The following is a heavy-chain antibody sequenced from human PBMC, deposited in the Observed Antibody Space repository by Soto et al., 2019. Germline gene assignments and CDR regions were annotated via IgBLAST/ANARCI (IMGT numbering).Heavy chain of an antibody. CDR3: ARVPLHYYDSSGYWV. J-gene: IGHJ1*01. Sequence: SETLSLTCTVSGGSISSYYWSWIRQPPGKGLEWIGYIYYSGSTNYNPSLKSRVTISVDTSKNQFSLKLSSVTAADTAVYYCARVPLHYYDSSGYWVCGQGTLVTVSS. CDR2: IYYSGST. D-gene: IGHD3-22*01. CDR1: GGSISSYY. V-gene: IGHV4-59*01.